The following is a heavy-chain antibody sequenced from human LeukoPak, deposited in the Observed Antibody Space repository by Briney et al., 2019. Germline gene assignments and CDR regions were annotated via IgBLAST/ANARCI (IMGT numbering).Heavy chain of an antibody. CDR3: ARGGNYDFWSGYTQNWFDP. CDR1: GFTFSSYS. CDR2: ISSSSSTI. Sequence: GGSLRLSCAASGFTFSSYSMNWVRQAPGKGLEWVSYISSSSSTIYYAESVKGRFTISRDNAKNSLYLQMNSLRAEDTAVYYCARGGNYDFWSGYTQNWFDPWGQGTLVTVSP. V-gene: IGHV3-48*01. D-gene: IGHD3-3*01. J-gene: IGHJ5*02.